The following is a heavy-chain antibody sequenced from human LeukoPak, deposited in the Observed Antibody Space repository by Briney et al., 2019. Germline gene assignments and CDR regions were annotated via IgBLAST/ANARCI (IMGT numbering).Heavy chain of an antibody. V-gene: IGHV3-30*18. Sequence: GGSLRLSCAASGFTFSSYGMHWVRQAPGKGLEWVAVISYDGSNKYYADSVKGRFTISRDNSKNTLYLQMSSLRAEDTAVYYCAKDEGYCGGDCYFDYYYYGMDVWGQGTTVTVSS. J-gene: IGHJ6*02. D-gene: IGHD2-21*02. CDR2: ISYDGSNK. CDR1: GFTFSSYG. CDR3: AKDEGYCGGDCYFDYYYYGMDV.